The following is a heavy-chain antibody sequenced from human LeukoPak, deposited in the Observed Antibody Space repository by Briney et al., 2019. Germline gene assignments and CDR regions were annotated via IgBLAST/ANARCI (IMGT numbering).Heavy chain of an antibody. Sequence: SETLSLTCTVSGGSISSYYWSWIRQPAGKGLEWIGRIYTSGSTNYNPSLKSRVTMSVDTSKNQFSLKLSSVTAADTAVYYCARERRGYSYGYGRYFDYWGQGTLVTVSS. V-gene: IGHV4-4*07. CDR1: GGSISSYY. CDR2: IYTSGST. CDR3: ARERRGYSYGYGRYFDY. D-gene: IGHD5-18*01. J-gene: IGHJ4*02.